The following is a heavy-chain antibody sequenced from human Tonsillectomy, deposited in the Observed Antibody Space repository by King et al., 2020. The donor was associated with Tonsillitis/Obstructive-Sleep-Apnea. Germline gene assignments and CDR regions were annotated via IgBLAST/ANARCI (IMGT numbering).Heavy chain of an antibody. CDR3: ARDVSGVGATPVY. CDR1: GFTFSNYE. V-gene: IGHV3-48*03. Sequence: VQLVESGGGLVQPGGSLRLSCAASGFTFSNYEMNWVRQAPGKGLEWVSYISSSGSTIYYADSVKGRFTISRDNARSSVYLQMNSLRADDTAVYYCARDVSGVGATPVYWGQGTLVTVSS. D-gene: IGHD1-26*01. CDR2: ISSSGSTI. J-gene: IGHJ4*02.